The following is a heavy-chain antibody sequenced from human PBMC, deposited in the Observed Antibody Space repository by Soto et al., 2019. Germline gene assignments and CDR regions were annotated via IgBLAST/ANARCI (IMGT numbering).Heavy chain of an antibody. CDR1: GFTFSNYG. CDR2: IWHDGSNS. CDR3: SGNFDF. V-gene: IGHV3-33*01. J-gene: IGHJ4*02. Sequence: QVQLVESGGGVVQPGRSLRLSCAASGFTFSNYGMHWVRQAPGKGLEWMAVIWHDGSNSYYADSVKGRFTISRDNSKNTLYLQMDSLGVEDTAVYYCSGNFDFWGQGTLVTVSS. D-gene: IGHD2-15*01.